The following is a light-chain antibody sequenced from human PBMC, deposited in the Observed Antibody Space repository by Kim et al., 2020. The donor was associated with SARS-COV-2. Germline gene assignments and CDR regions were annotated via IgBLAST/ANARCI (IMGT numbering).Light chain of an antibody. J-gene: IGLJ3*02. CDR2: SNN. V-gene: IGLV1-44*01. Sequence: GQRVTISCSGSNSNIGSYTVNWYQQLPGTAPKFLIYSNNQRPSGVPDRFSGSKSGTSASLAISGLQSEDEADYYCATWDGSLNGWVFGGGTQLTVL. CDR1: NSNIGSYT. CDR3: ATWDGSLNGWV.